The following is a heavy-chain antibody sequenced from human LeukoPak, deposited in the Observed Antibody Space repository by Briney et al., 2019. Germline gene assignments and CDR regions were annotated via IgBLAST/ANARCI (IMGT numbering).Heavy chain of an antibody. CDR3: ARGSIAAAGRLDY. Sequence: GGSLRLSCAASGFTFSSYSMNWVRQAPGKGLEWVSSISSSSYIYYADSVKGRFTISRDNAKNSLYLQMNSLRAEDTAVYYCARGSIAAAGRLDYWGQGTLVTVSS. V-gene: IGHV3-21*01. CDR2: ISSSSYI. CDR1: GFTFSSYS. J-gene: IGHJ4*02. D-gene: IGHD6-13*01.